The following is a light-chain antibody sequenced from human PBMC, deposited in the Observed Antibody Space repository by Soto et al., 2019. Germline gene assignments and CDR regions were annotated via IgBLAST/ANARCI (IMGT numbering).Light chain of an antibody. CDR2: DNY. CDR3: GTWDSSLSAGV. CDR1: SSNIGNNY. J-gene: IGLJ3*02. Sequence: QSVLTQPPSMSAAPGQKVTISCSGSSSNIGNNYVSWYRHLPGTAPKLLIYDNYKRPSGIPDRFSGSKSGTSATLGITGLQTGDEADYYCGTWDSSLSAGVFGGGTKLPS. V-gene: IGLV1-51*01.